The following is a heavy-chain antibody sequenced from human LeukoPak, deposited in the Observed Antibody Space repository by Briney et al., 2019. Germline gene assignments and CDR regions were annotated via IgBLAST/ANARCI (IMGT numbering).Heavy chain of an antibody. CDR3: ARHPDSSGWVSYFDY. J-gene: IGHJ4*02. D-gene: IGHD6-19*01. CDR1: GGSISSGGYY. Sequence: PSQTLSLTCTVSGGSISSGGYYWSWIRQHPGKGLEWIGYIYYSGSTYYNPSLKSRVTISVDASKNQFSLKLSSVTAADTAVYYCARHPDSSGWVSYFDYWGQGTLVTVSS. V-gene: IGHV4-31*03. CDR2: IYYSGST.